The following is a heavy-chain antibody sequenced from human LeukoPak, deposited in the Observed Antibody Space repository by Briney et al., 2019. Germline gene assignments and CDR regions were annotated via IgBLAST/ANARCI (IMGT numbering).Heavy chain of an antibody. J-gene: IGHJ3*02. Sequence: PGGSLRLSCAASGFTFSSCWMHWVRQAPGKGLVWVSRINNDGSSTSYVDSVKGRFTISRDNAKNTLYLAMNSLRDEDTAVYYCASVVGGYYPPVEAFDIWGQGTMVTLSS. V-gene: IGHV3-74*01. CDR1: GFTFSSCW. CDR3: ASVVGGYYPPVEAFDI. D-gene: IGHD3-3*01. CDR2: INNDGSST.